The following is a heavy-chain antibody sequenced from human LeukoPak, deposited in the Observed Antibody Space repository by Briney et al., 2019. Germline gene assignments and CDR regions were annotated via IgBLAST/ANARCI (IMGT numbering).Heavy chain of an antibody. Sequence: SETLSLTCTVSGYSISSGYYWGWIRQPPGKGLEWIGSIYHSGSSYYNPSLNSRVTISVDTSKNQFSLKLSSVTAADTAVYYCAREMSRIVVVTPLDYWGQGTLVTVSS. V-gene: IGHV4-38-2*02. D-gene: IGHD3-22*01. CDR2: IYHSGSS. CDR1: GYSISSGYY. CDR3: AREMSRIVVVTPLDY. J-gene: IGHJ4*02.